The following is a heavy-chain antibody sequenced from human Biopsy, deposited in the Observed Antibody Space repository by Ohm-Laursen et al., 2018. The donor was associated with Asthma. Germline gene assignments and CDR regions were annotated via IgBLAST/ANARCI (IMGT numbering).Heavy chain of an antibody. Sequence: TLSLTCTVSGASISSGGYYWSWIRHHPGSGLEWIGYIDYSGTTYYNPSLKSRVSLSPDTSKNQFSLRLSSLTAADTAVYYCARGRGYCRDGNCYNYYFENWGQGTLVTVPS. J-gene: IGHJ4*02. CDR1: GASISSGGYY. CDR2: IDYSGTT. V-gene: IGHV4-31*02. CDR3: ARGRGYCRDGNCYNYYFEN. D-gene: IGHD2-15*01.